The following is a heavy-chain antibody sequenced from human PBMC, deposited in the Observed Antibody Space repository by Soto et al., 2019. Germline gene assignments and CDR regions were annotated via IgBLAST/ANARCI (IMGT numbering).Heavy chain of an antibody. J-gene: IGHJ1*01. CDR3: AKESTLSSGWYNWERRRHFQH. V-gene: IGHV3-23*01. CDR1: GFTFSSYA. CDR2: ISGSGGST. D-gene: IGHD6-19*01. Sequence: GGSLRLSCAASGFTFSSYAMSWVRQAPGKGLEWVSAISGSGGSTYYADSVKGRFTISRDNSKNTLYLQMNSLRAEDTAVYYCAKESTLSSGWYNWERRRHFQHWGQGTLVTVSS.